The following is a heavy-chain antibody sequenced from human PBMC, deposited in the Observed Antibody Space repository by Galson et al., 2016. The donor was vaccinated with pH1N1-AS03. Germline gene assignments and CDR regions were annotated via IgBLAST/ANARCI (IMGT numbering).Heavy chain of an antibody. CDR3: ARLPRGPWRFDY. CDR1: GFSLSNYW. CDR2: INKDGSEK. V-gene: IGHV3-7*01. Sequence: SLRLSCAVSGFSLSNYWMTWVRQAPGKGPEWVANINKDGSEKSCVDSVEGRFTISRDTAKNSVFLQMNSVRVEDRAVYYCARLPRGPWRFDYWGQGTLVTVSS. D-gene: IGHD3-10*01. J-gene: IGHJ4*02.